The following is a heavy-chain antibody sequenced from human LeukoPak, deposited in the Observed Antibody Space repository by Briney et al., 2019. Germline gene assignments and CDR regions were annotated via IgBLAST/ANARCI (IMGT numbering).Heavy chain of an antibody. D-gene: IGHD1-7*01. V-gene: IGHV3-48*01. Sequence: GGSLRLSCAASEFTFRNYAMSWVRQAPGKGLEWVSFVNSKGRIVYYADSVKGRFTISRDNAKNSLYLQMNSLRVEDTAVYYCARDLRMMGTDHIHSWGQGTLVTVSS. CDR3: ARDLRMMGTDHIHS. CDR2: VNSKGRIV. CDR1: EFTFRNYA. J-gene: IGHJ4*02.